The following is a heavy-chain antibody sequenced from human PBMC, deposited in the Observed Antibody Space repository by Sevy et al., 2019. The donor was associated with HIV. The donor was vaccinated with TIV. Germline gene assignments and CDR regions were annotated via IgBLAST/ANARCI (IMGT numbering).Heavy chain of an antibody. J-gene: IGHJ3*02. CDR2: ISSSSSYI. CDR3: AALNVDTGAFDI. D-gene: IGHD5-18*01. Sequence: GGSLRLSCAASGFTFSSYSMNWVRQAPGKGLEWVSSISSSSSYIYYADSVKGRFTISRDKAKNALYLQINSLRAEDTAVYYCAALNVDTGAFDIWGQGTMVTVSS. V-gene: IGHV3-21*01. CDR1: GFTFSSYS.